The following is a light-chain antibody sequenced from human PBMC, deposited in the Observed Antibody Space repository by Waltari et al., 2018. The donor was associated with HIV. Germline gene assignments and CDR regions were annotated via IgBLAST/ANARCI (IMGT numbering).Light chain of an antibody. J-gene: IGKJ2*01. Sequence: EIVLPQTQPSLSFTPGEQASMSCRSTHSRLHSDGYTYFCWFLQRVGPVSTLLIYGVSNRVTGVPDRFSGSGSGTEFTLKISRVEAEDFGVYYCMQDEQEPPYTFGQGTKLEIK. CDR3: MQDEQEPPYT. V-gene: IGKV2D-26*03. CDR1: HSRLHSDGYTY. CDR2: GVS.